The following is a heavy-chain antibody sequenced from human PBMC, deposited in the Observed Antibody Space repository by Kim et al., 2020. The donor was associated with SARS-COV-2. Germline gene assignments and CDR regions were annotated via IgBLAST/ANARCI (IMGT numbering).Heavy chain of an antibody. D-gene: IGHD3-10*01. CDR2: IYYSGNT. CDR1: GDSISSDDYY. V-gene: IGHV4-31*03. J-gene: IGHJ4*02. CDR3: ASGGDRATLDY. Sequence: SETLSLTCTVSGDSISSDDYYWSWIRQQPGKGLEWIGYIYYSGNTYYNPSLKSRVTMSVDTSKNQFSLKLNSVTAADTAVYYCASGGDRATLDYWGQGTLVTVSS.